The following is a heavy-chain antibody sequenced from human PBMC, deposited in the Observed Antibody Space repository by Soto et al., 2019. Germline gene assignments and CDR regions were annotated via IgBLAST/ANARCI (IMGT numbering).Heavy chain of an antibody. CDR2: INAGNGNT. CDR1: GYTFTSYA. J-gene: IGHJ5*02. D-gene: IGHD3-3*01. CDR3: ARAGQSLEWFLH. V-gene: IGHV1-3*01. Sequence: ASVKVSCKASGYTFTSYAMHWVRQAPGQRLEWMGWINAGNGNTKYSQKFQGRVTITRDTSASTAYTELSSLRSEDTAVYSCARAGQSLEWFLHWRQGTPGTVSS.